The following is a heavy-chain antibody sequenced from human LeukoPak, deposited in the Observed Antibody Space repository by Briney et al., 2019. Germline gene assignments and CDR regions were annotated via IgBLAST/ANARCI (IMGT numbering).Heavy chain of an antibody. CDR2: ISYDGSNK. Sequence: GGSLRLSCAASGFTFSRCAMHWVRQAPGKGLEWVAVISYDGSNKYYADSVKGRFTISRDNSKNTLYLQMNSLRAEDTAVYYCARDMGAFDIWGQGTMVTVSS. D-gene: IGHD3-10*01. CDR3: ARDMGAFDI. V-gene: IGHV3-30*04. CDR1: GFTFSRCA. J-gene: IGHJ3*02.